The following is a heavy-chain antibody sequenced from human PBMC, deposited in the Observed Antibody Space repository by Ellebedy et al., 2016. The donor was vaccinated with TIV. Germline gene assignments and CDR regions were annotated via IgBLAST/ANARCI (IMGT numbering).Heavy chain of an antibody. J-gene: IGHJ3*02. D-gene: IGHD5-12*01. Sequence: ASVKVSCKASGYTFTTYYIHWVRQAPGQGLEWVGTLNPSTGGTSYAQKFQGRVTLTRDTSTSTAYMELSSLRSDDTAVYYCARDNSGYEGTAFDIWGQGTMVTVSS. CDR2: LNPSTGGT. V-gene: IGHV1-46*01. CDR3: ARDNSGYEGTAFDI. CDR1: GYTFTTYY.